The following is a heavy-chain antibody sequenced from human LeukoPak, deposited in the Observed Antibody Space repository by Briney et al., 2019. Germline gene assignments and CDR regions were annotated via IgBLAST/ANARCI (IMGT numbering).Heavy chain of an antibody. V-gene: IGHV1-18*01. CDR1: GYTFTSYG. CDR3: AILRPGITIFGVVIDY. CDR2: ISAYNGNT. J-gene: IGHJ4*02. D-gene: IGHD3-3*01. Sequence: ASVKVSCKASGYTFTSYGISWVRQAPGQVLEWMGWISAYNGNTNYAQKRQGRVTMTTDTSTSTAYMELRSLRSDDTAVYYCAILRPGITIFGVVIDYWGQGTLVTVSS.